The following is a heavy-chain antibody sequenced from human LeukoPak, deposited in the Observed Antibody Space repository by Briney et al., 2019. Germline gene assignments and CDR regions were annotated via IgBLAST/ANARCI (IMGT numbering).Heavy chain of an antibody. CDR1: GFIFSTSP. J-gene: IGHJ6*02. Sequence: GGSLRLSCAASGFIFSTSPMHWVRQAPGKGLEWVSIISHDGTTKYYGDSVKGRFTISRDNSKNTLYLQMNSLRAEDTAVYYCAKTALGYFYTMDVWGQGTTVTVSS. V-gene: IGHV3-33*06. CDR3: AKTALGYFYTMDV. D-gene: IGHD7-27*01. CDR2: ISHDGTTK.